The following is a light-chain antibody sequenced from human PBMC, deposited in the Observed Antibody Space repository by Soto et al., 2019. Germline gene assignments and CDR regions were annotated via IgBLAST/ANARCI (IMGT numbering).Light chain of an antibody. J-gene: IGKJ4*01. CDR1: QTVSNNF. CDR2: GAS. V-gene: IGKV3-20*01. CDR3: RQYGRSLEFA. Sequence: IVLTQSPGTLSLSPGERATLSCRASQTVSNNFLAWYQEKPGRGPRLLIYGASTRATCVPDRFSGSGSGTDFTLTISRLDPEDFAVYYCRQYGRSLEFAVVGGTKVEIK.